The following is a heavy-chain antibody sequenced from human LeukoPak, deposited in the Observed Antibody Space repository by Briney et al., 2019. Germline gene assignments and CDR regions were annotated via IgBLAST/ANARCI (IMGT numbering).Heavy chain of an antibody. J-gene: IGHJ3*02. V-gene: IGHV3-48*01. CDR1: GFTFSSYS. CDR2: ISSSSSTI. D-gene: IGHD1-26*01. Sequence: GGSLRLSCAASGFTFSSYSMNWVRQAPGKGLEWVSYISSSSSTIYYADSVKGRFTISRDNAKNSLYLQMSSLRAEDTAVYYCARDAPEMYSGSYYFAFDIWGQGTMVTVSS. CDR3: ARDAPEMYSGSYYFAFDI.